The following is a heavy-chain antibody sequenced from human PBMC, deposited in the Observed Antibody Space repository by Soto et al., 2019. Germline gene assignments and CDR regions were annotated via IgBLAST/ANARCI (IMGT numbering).Heavy chain of an antibody. CDR3: ARYCSGGSCPAPYYYYGMDV. V-gene: IGHV4-59*08. Sequence: QVQLQESGPGLVKPSETLSLTCTVSGGSISSYYWSWIRQPPGKGLEWIGYIYYSGSTNYNPSLKSRVTISVDTSKNPFSLKLSSVSAADTAVYYCARYCSGGSCPAPYYYYGMDVWGQGTTVTVSS. CDR1: GGSISSYY. J-gene: IGHJ6*02. D-gene: IGHD2-15*01. CDR2: IYYSGST.